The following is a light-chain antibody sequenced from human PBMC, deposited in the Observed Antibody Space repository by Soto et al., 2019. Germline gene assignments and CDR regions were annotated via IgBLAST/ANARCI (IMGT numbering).Light chain of an antibody. V-gene: IGKV1-5*01. CDR2: DAS. J-gene: IGKJ1*01. CDR1: QSLGIW. CDR3: QEYNSYSGT. Sequence: DIQMTQSPSTLSASVGDRVTITCRASQSLGIWLAWHQQKPGKAPKLLIYDASTLKSGAPSRFSGSGSGTKFTLTISSLRPDDFATYYCQEYNSYSGTFGQGTKVDIK.